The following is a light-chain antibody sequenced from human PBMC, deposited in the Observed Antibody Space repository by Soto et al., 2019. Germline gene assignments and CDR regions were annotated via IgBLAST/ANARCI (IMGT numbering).Light chain of an antibody. V-gene: IGKV3D-15*01. CDR2: GIS. CDR1: QSVNSN. Sequence: EVVMTQSPATLSVSPGARATLSWRASQSVNSNYLAWYQQKPGQPPRLLIYGISTRATGIPDRFSASGSGTEFTLTISSLQPEDFAIYYCQQHTQWPITFGQGTRLEIK. CDR3: QQHTQWPIT. J-gene: IGKJ5*01.